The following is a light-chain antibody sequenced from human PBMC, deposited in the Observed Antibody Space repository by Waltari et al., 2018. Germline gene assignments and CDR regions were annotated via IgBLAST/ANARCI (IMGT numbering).Light chain of an antibody. CDR1: QDIRNW. CDR2: ATS. CDR3: QQANSFPIT. V-gene: IGKV1-12*01. J-gene: IGKJ3*01. Sequence: DIQMTQSPSSVSASVGDRVTMTCRASQDIRNWLAWYQQKPGKAPNLLIYATSSLQTGVPSRFSGSGSGTEFTLTISRLQPEDFATYYCQQANSFPITFGPGTKVDFK.